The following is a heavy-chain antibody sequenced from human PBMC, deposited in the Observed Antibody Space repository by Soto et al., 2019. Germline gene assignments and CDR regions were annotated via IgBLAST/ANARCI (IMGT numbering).Heavy chain of an antibody. Sequence: GGSLRLSCVASGFTFSSYWMHWVRQAPGKGLEWVAVIWSDGNNRYYADSVKGRFTISRDNSKNTLYLQMNSLRAEDTAVYYCVRGDNWNDEASDYWGQGTLVTVSS. D-gene: IGHD1-1*01. CDR2: IWSDGNNR. CDR1: GFTFSSYW. CDR3: VRGDNWNDEASDY. V-gene: IGHV3-33*08. J-gene: IGHJ4*02.